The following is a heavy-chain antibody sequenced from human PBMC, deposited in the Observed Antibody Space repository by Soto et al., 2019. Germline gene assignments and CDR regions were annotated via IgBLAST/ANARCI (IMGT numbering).Heavy chain of an antibody. J-gene: IGHJ4*02. Sequence: PGGSLRLSCAASGFTFSSYAMSWVRQAPGKGLEWVSAISGSGGSTYYADSVKGRFTISRDNSKNTLYLQMNSLRAEDTAVYYCAKRRAIVVVPAAIDYWGQGTLVTVSS. D-gene: IGHD2-2*01. CDR2: ISGSGGST. CDR1: GFTFSSYA. CDR3: AKRRAIVVVPAAIDY. V-gene: IGHV3-23*01.